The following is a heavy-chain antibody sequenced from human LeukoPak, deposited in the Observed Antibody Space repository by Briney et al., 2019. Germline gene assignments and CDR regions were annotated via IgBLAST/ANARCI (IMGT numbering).Heavy chain of an antibody. CDR1: GFTFSSYG. CDR3: AGTMVRGVIAV. Sequence: GGSLRLSCAASGFTFSSYGMHWVRQAPGKGLEWVAVIWYDGSNKYYADSVKGRFTISRDNSKNTLYLQMNSLRAEDTAVYYCAGTMVRGVIAVWGQGTLVTVSS. V-gene: IGHV3-33*01. CDR2: IWYDGSNK. D-gene: IGHD3-10*01. J-gene: IGHJ4*02.